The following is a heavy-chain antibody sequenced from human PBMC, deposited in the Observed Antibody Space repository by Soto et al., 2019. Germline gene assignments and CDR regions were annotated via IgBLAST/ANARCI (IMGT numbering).Heavy chain of an antibody. Sequence: EVQLLESGGGLVQPGGSLRLSCAASGFTFSSYAMSWVRQAPGKGLAWVSAISGSGGSTYYADSVKGRFTISRDNSKNTLYLQRNSRRAEDTAGYYCAKSLTYYYDEETFDIWGQGTLVTVCS. CDR2: ISGSGGST. CDR3: AKSLTYYYDEETFDI. D-gene: IGHD3-22*01. V-gene: IGHV3-23*01. J-gene: IGHJ3*02. CDR1: GFTFSSYA.